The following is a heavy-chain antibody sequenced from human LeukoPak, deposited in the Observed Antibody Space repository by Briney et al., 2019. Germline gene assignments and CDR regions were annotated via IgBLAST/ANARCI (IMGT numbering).Heavy chain of an antibody. V-gene: IGHV3-48*01. D-gene: IGHD3-22*01. J-gene: IGHJ4*02. CDR3: AKDYYDSSGYFDY. Sequence: TGGSLRLSCAASGFTFATYTMNWVRQAPGKGLEWVSYITSSSAIYYADSVKGRFTISRDNSKNTLYLQMNSLRAEDTAVYYCAKDYYDSSGYFDYWGQGTLVTVSS. CDR2: ITSSSAI. CDR1: GFTFATYT.